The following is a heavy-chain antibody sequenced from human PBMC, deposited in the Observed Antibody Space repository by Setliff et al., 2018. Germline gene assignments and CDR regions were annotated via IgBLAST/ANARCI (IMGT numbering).Heavy chain of an antibody. CDR2: ISPYTGNT. J-gene: IGHJ4*02. CDR3: SRLVRFCTRTTCQRLSGDDF. D-gene: IGHD2-8*01. Sequence: VASVKVSCKASGYTFSDYIINWVRQAPGQGLEWVGWISPYTGNTYYAPRLQDRVTLTADTSTNTAYMELRSLISDDTAVYYCSRLVRFCTRTTCQRLSGDDFWGQGTLVTVSS. CDR1: GYTFSDYI. V-gene: IGHV1-18*01.